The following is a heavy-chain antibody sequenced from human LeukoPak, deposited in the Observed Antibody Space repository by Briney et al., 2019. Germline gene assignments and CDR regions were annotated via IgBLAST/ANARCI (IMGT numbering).Heavy chain of an antibody. V-gene: IGHV3-49*04. J-gene: IGHJ6*03. Sequence: PGGSLRLSCTASGFTFGDYAMSWVRQAPGKGLEWVGFIRSKAYGGTTEYAASVKGRFTISRDDSKSIAYLQMNSLKTEDTAVYYCTRAYCSSTSCGSRALYYYYYYMDVWGKGTTVTISS. CDR1: GFTFGDYA. D-gene: IGHD2-2*01. CDR2: IRSKAYGGTT. CDR3: TRAYCSSTSCGSRALYYYYYYMDV.